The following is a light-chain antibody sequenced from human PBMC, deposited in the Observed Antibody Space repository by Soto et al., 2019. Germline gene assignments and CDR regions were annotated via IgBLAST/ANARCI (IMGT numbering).Light chain of an antibody. J-gene: IGKJ4*01. V-gene: IGKV1-12*01. CDR3: QHADSFPLT. CDR1: QGIRSY. CDR2: PAS. Sequence: DIQMTQSPSSVSASIGYRVTITCLASQGIRSYLAWYQQTPGKAPKLLIYPASSLRSGVPSRFSGSGSGTDFTLTISSLEAEDFEIYYCQHADSFPLTFGGGTTVDIK.